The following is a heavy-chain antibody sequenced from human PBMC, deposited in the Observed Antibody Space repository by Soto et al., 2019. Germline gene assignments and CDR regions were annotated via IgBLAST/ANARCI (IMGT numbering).Heavy chain of an antibody. CDR1: GFTFSSYA. Sequence: GGSLRLSCAASGFTFSSYAMCWVRQAPGKGLEWVSAISGSGGSTNYADSVKGRFTIPRDDSKNTLYLQMNSLRVEDTAVYYCAKDNYGVDFDYWGQGTLVTGSS. V-gene: IGHV3-23*01. CDR2: ISGSGGST. D-gene: IGHD4-17*01. CDR3: AKDNYGVDFDY. J-gene: IGHJ4*02.